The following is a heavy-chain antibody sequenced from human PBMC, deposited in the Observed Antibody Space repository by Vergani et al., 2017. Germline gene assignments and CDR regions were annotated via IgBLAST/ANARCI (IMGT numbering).Heavy chain of an antibody. J-gene: IGHJ4*02. CDR2: ISSDGKST. D-gene: IGHD3-22*01. CDR1: GFTFSTFN. V-gene: IGHV3-64*01. Sequence: LESGGGLVQPGGSIRLSCFGSGFTFSTFNMHWVRQIPGKGLEYISGISSDGKSTNYAKSVKGRFIVTRDNSKNSLHLQMGNLRVEDTALYYCARSPYYDSSGYYLYWGQGTLVTVSS. CDR3: ARSPYYDSSGYYLY.